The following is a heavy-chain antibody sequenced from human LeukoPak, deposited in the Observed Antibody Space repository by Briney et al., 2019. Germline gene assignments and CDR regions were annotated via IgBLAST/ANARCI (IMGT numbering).Heavy chain of an antibody. V-gene: IGHV3-53*01. D-gene: IGHD3-9*01. J-gene: IGHJ3*02. Sequence: GGSLRLSCAASGFTVSSNYMSWVRQAPGKGLEWVSIIYSGGSTFYADSVKGRFTISRDNSKNTLYLQMDSLRAEDTAVYYCARSLMHAFDIWGQGTMVTVSS. CDR3: ARSLMHAFDI. CDR1: GFTVSSNY. CDR2: IYSGGST.